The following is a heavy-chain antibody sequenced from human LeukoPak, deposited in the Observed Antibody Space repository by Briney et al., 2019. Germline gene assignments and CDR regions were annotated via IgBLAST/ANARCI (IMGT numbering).Heavy chain of an antibody. CDR2: IWYDGSIK. D-gene: IGHD3-10*01. CDR1: GFNFSSHG. CDR3: ALLWFGELVGH. J-gene: IGHJ4*02. Sequence: PGGSLRLSCAASGFNFSSHGMHWVRQAPGKGLEWVAVIWYDGSIKYYADSVKGRFTVSRDNSMNTLYLQLNSLRAEDTAVYYCALLWFGELVGHWGQGTLVTVSS. V-gene: IGHV3-33*01.